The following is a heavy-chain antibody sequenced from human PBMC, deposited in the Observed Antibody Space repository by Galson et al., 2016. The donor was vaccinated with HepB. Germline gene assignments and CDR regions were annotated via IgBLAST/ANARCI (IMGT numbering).Heavy chain of an antibody. V-gene: IGHV1-46*01. CDR2: INPSGGST. Sequence: SVKVSCKASAYTFSSYYIHWVRQAPGQGLEWMGMINPSGGSTNYAQKFQGRVTMTRDTSTSTVYMELSSLRSEDTAVYYCATQSTSMVTFEYWGQGTLVIVSS. J-gene: IGHJ4*02. CDR1: AYTFSSYY. CDR3: ATQSTSMVTFEY. D-gene: IGHD3-10*01.